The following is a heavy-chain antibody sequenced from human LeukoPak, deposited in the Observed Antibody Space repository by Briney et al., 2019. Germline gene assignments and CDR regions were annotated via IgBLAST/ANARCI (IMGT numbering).Heavy chain of an antibody. V-gene: IGHV3-30*04. D-gene: IGHD3-3*01. CDR1: GFTFSSYA. J-gene: IGHJ4*02. CDR2: ISYDGSNK. CDR3: ARDFLGVHYFDY. Sequence: PGGSLRLSCAASGFTFSSYAIHWVRQAPGKGREWGAFISYDGSNKYYADSVKGRFTISRDNSKNTLYLQMNSLRAEDTAVYYCARDFLGVHYFDYWGQETLVTVSS.